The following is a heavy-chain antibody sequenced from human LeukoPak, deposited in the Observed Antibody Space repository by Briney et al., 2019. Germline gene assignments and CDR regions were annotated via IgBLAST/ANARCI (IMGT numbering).Heavy chain of an antibody. CDR1: GFTFSNYW. CDR2: IKRDGSEK. Sequence: GGSLRLSCEASGFTFSNYWMSWVRQAPGKGREWVANIKRDGSEKYFVDSVKGRFTITTDNAKNSMFLQMNSLRAEDTAVYYCVRDGSSDWHFDHWGQGTLVTVSS. D-gene: IGHD6-19*01. J-gene: IGHJ4*02. V-gene: IGHV3-7*03. CDR3: VRDGSSDWHFDH.